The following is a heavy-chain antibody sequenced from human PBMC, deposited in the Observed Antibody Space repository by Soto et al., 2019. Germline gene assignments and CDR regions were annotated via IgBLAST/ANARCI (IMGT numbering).Heavy chain of an antibody. Sequence: QVQLQESGPGLVKPSETLSLTCTVSGGSISSYYWSWIRQPPGKGLEWIGYVSYSGSTNYNPSLKSRVTISVDTYKNQFSLKLSSVTAADTAVYYCARGYSMNYGRLDPWGQGTLVTVSS. J-gene: IGHJ5*02. CDR1: GGSISSYY. V-gene: IGHV4-59*01. CDR3: ARGYSMNYGRLDP. CDR2: VSYSGST. D-gene: IGHD5-12*01.